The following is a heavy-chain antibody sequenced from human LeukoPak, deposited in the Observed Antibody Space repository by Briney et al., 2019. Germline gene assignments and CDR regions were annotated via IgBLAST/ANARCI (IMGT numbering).Heavy chain of an antibody. J-gene: IGHJ3*02. CDR3: ASVVSDAFDI. V-gene: IGHV1-46*03. Sequence: GASVQASCKASGDTFTSYYMNRVRRSAGHRVEWMGIINPSGGSTSYAQKFQGRVTMTRDTSTSTVYMELSSLRSEDTAVYYCASVVSDAFDIWGQGTMVTVCS. CDR1: GDTFTSYY. D-gene: IGHD2-15*01. CDR2: INPSGGST.